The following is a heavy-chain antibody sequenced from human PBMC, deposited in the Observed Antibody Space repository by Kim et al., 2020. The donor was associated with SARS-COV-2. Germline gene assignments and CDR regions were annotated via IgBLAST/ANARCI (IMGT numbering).Heavy chain of an antibody. J-gene: IGHJ6*02. D-gene: IGHD5-12*01. CDR3: ARVIVATKTADAYYYYYYGMDV. Sequence: SQTLSLTCAISGDSVSSNSAAWNWIRQSPSRGLEWLGRTYYRSKWYNDYAVSVKSRITINPDTSKNQFSLQLNSVTPEDTAVYYCARVIVATKTADAYYYYYYGMDVWGQGTTVTVSS. CDR1: GDSVSSNSAA. V-gene: IGHV6-1*01. CDR2: TYYRSKWYN.